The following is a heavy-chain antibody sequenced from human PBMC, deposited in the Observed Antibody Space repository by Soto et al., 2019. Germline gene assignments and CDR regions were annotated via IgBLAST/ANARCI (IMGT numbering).Heavy chain of an antibody. D-gene: IGHD3-3*01. Sequence: GASVKVSCKASGFTFTHSAIQWVRQARGQSLEWIGWIVVGSGNTNYAPKFQERVTITWDMSTFTAYMELSSLRSEDTAVYYCAAGPFTIFGVVPPAAPFDIWGQGTMVTVSS. CDR1: GFTFTHSA. CDR3: AAGPFTIFGVVPPAAPFDI. V-gene: IGHV1-58*02. CDR2: IVVGSGNT. J-gene: IGHJ3*02.